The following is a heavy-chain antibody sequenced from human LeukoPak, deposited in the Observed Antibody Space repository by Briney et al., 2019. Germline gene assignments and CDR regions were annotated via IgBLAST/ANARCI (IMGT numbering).Heavy chain of an antibody. Sequence: SETLSLTCTVSGGSISSGDYYWSWIRQPPGKGLEWIGYIYYSGSTYYNPSLKSRVTISVDTSKNQFSLKLSSVTAADTAVYYCARVSICGGDCYSDAFDIWGQGTMVTVSS. D-gene: IGHD2-21*02. CDR2: IYYSGST. CDR3: ARVSICGGDCYSDAFDI. V-gene: IGHV4-30-4*01. J-gene: IGHJ3*02. CDR1: GGSISSGDYY.